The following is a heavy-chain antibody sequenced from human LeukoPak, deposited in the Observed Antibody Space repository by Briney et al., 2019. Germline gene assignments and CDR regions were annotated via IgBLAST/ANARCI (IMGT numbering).Heavy chain of an antibody. CDR2: INHSGST. D-gene: IGHD3-10*01. CDR3: ARIRLTSPYYYGSGSYYKGQNYFDY. CDR1: GGSFSGYY. V-gene: IGHV4-34*01. J-gene: IGHJ4*02. Sequence: PSETLSLTCAVYGGSFSGYYWSWIRQPPGKGLEWIGEINHSGSTNYNPSLKSRVTISVDTSKNQSSLKLSSVTAADTAVYYCARIRLTSPYYYGSGSYYKGQNYFDYWGQGTLVTVSS.